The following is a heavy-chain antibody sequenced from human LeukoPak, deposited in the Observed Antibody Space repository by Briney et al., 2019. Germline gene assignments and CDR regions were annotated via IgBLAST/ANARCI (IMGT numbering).Heavy chain of an antibody. V-gene: IGHV3-74*01. CDR1: GFTFSSNW. CDR3: ARVGHDYGDYGWFDP. J-gene: IGHJ5*02. Sequence: PGGSLRLSCAASGFTFSSNWMHWVRQAPGKGLVWVSRINGDGSTINYADSVKGRFTISRDNAKNTLYLQMNSLRAEDTAVYYCARVGHDYGDYGWFDPWGQGTLVTVSS. D-gene: IGHD4-17*01. CDR2: INGDGSTI.